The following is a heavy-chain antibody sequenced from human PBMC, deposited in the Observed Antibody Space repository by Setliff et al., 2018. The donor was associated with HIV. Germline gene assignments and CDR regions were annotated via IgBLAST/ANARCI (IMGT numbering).Heavy chain of an antibody. CDR2: ITPSGDT. Sequence: PSETLSLTCIVSGGSISGSYYWAWFRQPPGKGLEWIGEITPSGDTNYIPSLKSRVTMSLDTSKNQFSLNLNSVTAADTAVYYCSNWNTTVDADSWGQGTLVTVSS. J-gene: IGHJ4*02. V-gene: IGHV4-34*01. CDR3: SNWNTTVDADS. D-gene: IGHD1-1*01. CDR1: GGSISGSYY.